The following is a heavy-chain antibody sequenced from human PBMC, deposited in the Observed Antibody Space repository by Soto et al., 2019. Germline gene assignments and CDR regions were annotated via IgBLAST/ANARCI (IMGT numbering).Heavy chain of an antibody. D-gene: IGHD1-26*01. Sequence: SETLPVSYIVFGGFIINYYGSCTRQPPGKGLEWIGYMYYSGSSNYNPPLQSRVAISVDTSKTQSSLRRRSVTPAATAVYYCTTRIPKVQWELGPWGQGTLVTVYS. V-gene: IGHV4-59*01. CDR3: TTRIPKVQWELGP. J-gene: IGHJ5*02. CDR2: MYYSGSS. CDR1: GGFIINYY.